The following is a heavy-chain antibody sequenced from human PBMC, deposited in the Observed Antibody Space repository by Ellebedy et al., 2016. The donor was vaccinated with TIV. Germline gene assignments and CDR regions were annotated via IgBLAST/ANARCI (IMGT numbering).Heavy chain of an antibody. CDR3: ARGLGGYNWNDGGFDY. D-gene: IGHD1-20*01. J-gene: IGHJ4*02. CDR1: GFTFSRHA. Sequence: GESLKISCAASGFTFSRHAIHWVRQAPGKGLEWVAVISYDGSNKYYADSVKGRITISRDNSKNTLYLEMNRLRVEDTAVYYCARGLGGYNWNDGGFDYWGQGTLVTVSS. V-gene: IGHV3-30-3*01. CDR2: ISYDGSNK.